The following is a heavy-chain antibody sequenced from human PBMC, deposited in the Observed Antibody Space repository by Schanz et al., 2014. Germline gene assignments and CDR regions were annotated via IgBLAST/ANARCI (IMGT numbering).Heavy chain of an antibody. CDR2: MSGSGSTA. CDR1: GFTFFGSFA. D-gene: IGHD3-16*01. CDR3: AKDLYNYGIFDS. Sequence: EVRLVESGGGLVQPGESLRLSCAASGFTFFGSFAMSWVRQAPGKGLEWVSGMSGSGSTADYADSVKGRFTISRDNSRKTLYLQMNSLRADDTAVYYCAKDLYNYGIFDSWGQGTLVTVSS. J-gene: IGHJ5*01. V-gene: IGHV3-23*04.